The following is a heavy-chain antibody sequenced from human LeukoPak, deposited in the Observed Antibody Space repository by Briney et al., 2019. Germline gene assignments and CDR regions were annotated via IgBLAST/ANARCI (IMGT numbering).Heavy chain of an antibody. D-gene: IGHD1-1*01. CDR1: GFTFSDHY. V-gene: IGHV3-72*01. J-gene: IGHJ4*02. CDR2: TRNKANSYTT. Sequence: GGSLGLSCAASGFTFSDHYMDWVRQAPGKGLEWVGRTRNKANSYTTEYAASVKGRFTISRDDSKNTLYLQMNSLRTEDTAMYCCTTARATTEVDYWGQGTLVTVSS. CDR3: TTARATTEVDY.